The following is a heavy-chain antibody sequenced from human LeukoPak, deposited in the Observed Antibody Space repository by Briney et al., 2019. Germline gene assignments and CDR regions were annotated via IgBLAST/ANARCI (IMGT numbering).Heavy chain of an antibody. D-gene: IGHD3-10*01. J-gene: IGHJ4*02. CDR3: ARTITIGGSYYFDY. V-gene: IGHV4-30-4*02. CDR2: ISHSGGT. Sequence: SETLSLTCTVSGGSINSGDYYWSWIRQPPGKGLEWIAYISHSGGTYYNPSLKSRVTISVDTSKNQFSLKLSSVTAADTAVYYCARTITIGGSYYFDYWGQGTLVTVSS. CDR1: GGSINSGDYY.